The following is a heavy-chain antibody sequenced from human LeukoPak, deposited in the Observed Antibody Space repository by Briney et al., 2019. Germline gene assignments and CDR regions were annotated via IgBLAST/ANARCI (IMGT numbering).Heavy chain of an antibody. Sequence: GGSPRLSCAASGFTFSSYSMNWVRQAPGKGLEWVSSISSSSSYIYYADSVKGRFTVSRHNAKNSVYLQMNSLRAEDTAVYYCARDKWLTTTHYFDYWGQGTLVTVSS. CDR2: ISSSSSYI. D-gene: IGHD4-11*01. CDR1: GFTFSSYS. CDR3: ARDKWLTTTHYFDY. V-gene: IGHV3-21*01. J-gene: IGHJ4*02.